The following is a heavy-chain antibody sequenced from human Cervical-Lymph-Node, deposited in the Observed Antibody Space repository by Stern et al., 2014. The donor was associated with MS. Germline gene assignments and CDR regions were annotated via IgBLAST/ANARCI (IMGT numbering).Heavy chain of an antibody. Sequence: QVQLGQSGAEVKEPGASVKVSCKASGYTFSDYYLHWVRQAPGQGLEWLGWFRPKSGDTNFAQKFQGRVTMTSDTSIATAYMELTRLRSDDTAVYYCARRVAAAGTHYYGLFGHWGQGTLVTVSS. CDR3: ARRVAAAGTHYYGLFGH. V-gene: IGHV1-2*02. CDR2: FRPKSGDT. D-gene: IGHD6-13*01. J-gene: IGHJ4*02. CDR1: GYTFSDYY.